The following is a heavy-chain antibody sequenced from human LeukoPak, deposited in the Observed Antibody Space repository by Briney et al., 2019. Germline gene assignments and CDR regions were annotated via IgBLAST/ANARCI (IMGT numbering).Heavy chain of an antibody. D-gene: IGHD2-2*01. V-gene: IGHV3-30-3*01. CDR1: GFTFSSYA. CDR2: ISYDGSNK. J-gene: IGHJ4*02. CDR3: ARDIFPTSSTADY. Sequence: GGSLRLSCAASGFTFSSYAMHWVRQAPGKGLEWVAVISYDGSNKYYADSVKGRFTISRDNSKNTLYLQMNSLRAEDTAVYYCARDIFPTSSTADYWGQGTLVTVSS.